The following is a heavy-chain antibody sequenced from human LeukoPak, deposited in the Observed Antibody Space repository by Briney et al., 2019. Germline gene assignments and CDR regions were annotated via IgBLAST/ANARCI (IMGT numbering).Heavy chain of an antibody. CDR2: IYYSGST. Sequence: SETLSLTCTVSGGSISSSSYYWGWIRQPPGKGLEWIGNIYYSGSTYYNPSLKSRVTISVDTSKNQFSLKLSSVTAADTAVFYCARGNRYDFGFNYWGQGILVTVYS. D-gene: IGHD2/OR15-2a*01. CDR3: ARGNRYDFGFNY. CDR1: GGSISSSSYY. J-gene: IGHJ4*02. V-gene: IGHV4-39*01.